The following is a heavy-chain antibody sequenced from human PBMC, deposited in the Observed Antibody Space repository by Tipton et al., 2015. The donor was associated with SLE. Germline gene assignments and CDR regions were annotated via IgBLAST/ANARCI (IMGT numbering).Heavy chain of an antibody. CDR3: VVCSPSSCSYFDY. Sequence: TLSLTCTVSDASISGHYWSWIRQPPGKGLEWSGYIHYTGSTFYNPSLKSRVTMSVDTSKNQFSLKLSSVTAADTAVYYCVVCSPSSCSYFDYWGQGTLVTVSS. J-gene: IGHJ4*02. V-gene: IGHV4-59*11. CDR2: IHYTGST. D-gene: IGHD2-2*01. CDR1: DASISGHY.